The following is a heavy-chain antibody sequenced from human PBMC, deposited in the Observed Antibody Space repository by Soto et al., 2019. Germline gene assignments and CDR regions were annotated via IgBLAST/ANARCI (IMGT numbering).Heavy chain of an antibody. D-gene: IGHD3-10*01. CDR1: GYSFTSYW. V-gene: IGHV5-51*01. CDR2: IYPDDSDT. CDR3: TSQSNSGSNWFDP. J-gene: IGHJ5*02. Sequence: PGESLKISCKGSGYSFTSYWIGWVRQMPGKGLDWMGIIYPDDSDTRYSPSFQGQVTISVDKSISTAYLQWSSLKASDTAMYYCTSQSNSGSNWFDPWGQETLVTVSS.